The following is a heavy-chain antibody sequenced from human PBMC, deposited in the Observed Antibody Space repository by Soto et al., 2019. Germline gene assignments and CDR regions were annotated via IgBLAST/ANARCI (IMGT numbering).Heavy chain of an antibody. J-gene: IGHJ2*01. CDR2: ISSSSSYI. CDR1: GFTFSSYS. Sequence: GGSLRLSCAASGFTFSSYSMNWVRQAPGKGLEWVSSISSSSSYIYYADSVKGRFTISRDNAKNSLYLQMNSLRAEDTAVYYCARRGRLSSSSSEIWYFDLWGRGTLVTVSS. CDR3: ARRGRLSSSSSEIWYFDL. D-gene: IGHD6-6*01. V-gene: IGHV3-21*01.